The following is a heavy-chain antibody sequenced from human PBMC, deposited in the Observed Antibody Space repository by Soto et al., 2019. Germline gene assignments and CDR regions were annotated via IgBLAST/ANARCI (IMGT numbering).Heavy chain of an antibody. Sequence: PGGSLRLSCAASGFIFSTSAMHWVRQAPGKRLEYVSAISSNEANTFYADSVRGRFTISRDNSKNTLYLQMGSLRAEDMAVYYCARGAWGQFFDLWGRGTPVTVSS. V-gene: IGHV3-64*02. CDR2: ISSNEANT. CDR3: ARGAWGQFFDL. CDR1: GFIFSTSA. D-gene: IGHD7-27*01. J-gene: IGHJ2*01.